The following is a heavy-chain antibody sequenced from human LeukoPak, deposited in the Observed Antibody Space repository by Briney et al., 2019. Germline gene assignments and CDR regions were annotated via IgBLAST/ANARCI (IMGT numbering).Heavy chain of an antibody. CDR3: ARGYYDFWSGYSQASHFDY. J-gene: IGHJ4*02. D-gene: IGHD3-3*01. CDR2: IYYSGST. CDR1: DGSINSYY. Sequence: TPSETLSLTCSVSDGSINSYYWNWIRQPPRKGLEWIGYIYYSGSTNYNPSLKSRVTISVDTSKNQFSLKLSSVTAADTAVYYCARGYYDFWSGYSQASHFDYWGQGTLVTVSS. V-gene: IGHV4-59*01.